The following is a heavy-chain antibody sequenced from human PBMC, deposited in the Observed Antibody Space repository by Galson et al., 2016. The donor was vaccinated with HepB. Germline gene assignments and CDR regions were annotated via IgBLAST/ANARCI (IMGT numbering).Heavy chain of an antibody. D-gene: IGHD6-19*01. Sequence: SETLSLTCSVSGGSINSSSFYWGWIRQSPGRGLEWIGTLYFGANTYYNPSLKSRVTISVDTSNNQSSLKLTSVTAEDTAIYYCASKGKEWLVHGYFDYWGQGTLATVSS. V-gene: IGHV4-39*01. CDR1: GGSINSSSFY. J-gene: IGHJ4*02. CDR3: ASKGKEWLVHGYFDY. CDR2: LYFGANT.